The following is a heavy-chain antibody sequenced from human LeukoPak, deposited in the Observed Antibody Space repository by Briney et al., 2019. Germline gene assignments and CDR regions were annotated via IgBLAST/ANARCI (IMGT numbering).Heavy chain of an antibody. CDR2: IRTDGSST. CDR3: ARDGPAADWDLDY. Sequence: PGGSLRLSCAASGFTFSSYWMHWVRQVPGKKLMWASQIRTDGSSTIYADSVEGRFTVSRDNAKNTLYLQIHSLRVEDTAIYYCARDGPAADWDLDYWGQGTLVTVSS. J-gene: IGHJ4*02. CDR1: GFTFSSYW. V-gene: IGHV3-74*01. D-gene: IGHD3-9*01.